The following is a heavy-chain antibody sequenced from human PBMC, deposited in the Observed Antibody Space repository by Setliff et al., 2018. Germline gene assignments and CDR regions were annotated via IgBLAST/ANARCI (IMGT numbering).Heavy chain of an antibody. CDR2: IKQDGSEK. J-gene: IGHJ3*02. V-gene: IGHV3-7*01. CDR3: ARDATYYDFWSDYSPDAFDI. D-gene: IGHD3-3*01. CDR1: GFIFSDYY. Sequence: GGSLRLSCAASGFIFSDYYMSWVRQAPGKGLEWVANIKQDGSEKYYVDSVKGRFAISRDNAKNSLYLQMNSLRAEDTAMYYCARDATYYDFWSDYSPDAFDIWGQGTMVTVSS.